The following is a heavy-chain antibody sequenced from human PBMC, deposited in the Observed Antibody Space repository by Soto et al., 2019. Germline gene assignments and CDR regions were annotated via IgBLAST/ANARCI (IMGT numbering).Heavy chain of an antibody. CDR1: GGTFSSYA. D-gene: IGHD3-3*01. J-gene: IGHJ6*02. CDR3: ATPTERGTTFWSGYNYYYGMDV. Sequence: SVKVSCKASGGTFSSYAISWVRQAPGQGPEWMGGIIPIFGTANYAQKFQGRVTITADKSTSTAYMELSSLRSEDTAVYYCATPTERGTTFWSGYNYYYGMDVWGQGTTVTVSS. V-gene: IGHV1-69*06. CDR2: IIPIFGTA.